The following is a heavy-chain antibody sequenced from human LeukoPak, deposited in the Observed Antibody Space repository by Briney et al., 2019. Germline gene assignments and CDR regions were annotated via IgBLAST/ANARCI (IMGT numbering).Heavy chain of an antibody. CDR2: IYPADSDT. V-gene: IGHV5-51*01. D-gene: IGHD3-22*01. CDR3: ARQDYYDTRGTVDL. Sequence: GESLKISCKGSGYRFTSYWIGWVRQMPGKGLEWMGIIYPADSDTRYTPSFQGQVIISVDKSISTAYLQWSSLKASDTATYFCARQDYYDTRGTVDLWGQGTLVTVSS. J-gene: IGHJ5*02. CDR1: GYRFTSYW.